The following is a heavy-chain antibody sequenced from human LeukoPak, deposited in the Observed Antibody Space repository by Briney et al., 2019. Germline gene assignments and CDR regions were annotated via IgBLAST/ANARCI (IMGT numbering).Heavy chain of an antibody. J-gene: IGHJ4*02. CDR3: ARGDHYDVLTGFQTPSHLSDY. V-gene: IGHV1-2*02. Sequence: GASVKVSCKASGYTFRSYYVHWVRQAPGQGLEWMGWINPNSGGTNYTQKFQGRVTMTRDTSISTAYMELSRLRSDDTAVYYCARGDHYDVLTGFQTPSHLSDYWGQGTLVTVSS. CDR2: INPNSGGT. CDR1: GYTFRSYY. D-gene: IGHD3-9*01.